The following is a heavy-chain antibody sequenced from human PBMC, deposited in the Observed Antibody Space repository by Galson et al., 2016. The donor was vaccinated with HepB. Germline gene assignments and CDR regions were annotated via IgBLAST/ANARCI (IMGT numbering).Heavy chain of an antibody. J-gene: IGHJ3*02. D-gene: IGHD6-6*01. Sequence: SLRLSCAASIFTFTNYTFHWVRQAPGKGLEWVAVISYDGGNRYYADSVKGRFTISRDNSKRTVYLQMNSLRPEDTAVYYCARESSDAFDIWGQGTMVTVSS. CDR2: ISYDGGNR. CDR1: IFTFTNYT. V-gene: IGHV3-30-3*01. CDR3: ARESSDAFDI.